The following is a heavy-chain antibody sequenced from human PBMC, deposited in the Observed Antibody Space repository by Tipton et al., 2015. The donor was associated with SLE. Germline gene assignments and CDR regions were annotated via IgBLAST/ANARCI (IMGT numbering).Heavy chain of an antibody. J-gene: IGHJ3*02. CDR2: ISSSSTYI. V-gene: IGHV3-21*01. Sequence: SLRLSCAASGFTFSSNSMNWVRQAPGKGLEWVSSISSSSTYIYYADSVKGRFTISRDNSKDTLYLQMNSLRAEDTAVYYCARGRDTVDAFDIWGQGTMVTVSS. CDR3: ARGRDTVDAFDI. CDR1: GFTFSSNS.